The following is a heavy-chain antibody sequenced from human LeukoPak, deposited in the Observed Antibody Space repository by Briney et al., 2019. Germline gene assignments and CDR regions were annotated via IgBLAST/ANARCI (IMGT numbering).Heavy chain of an antibody. D-gene: IGHD3-3*01. CDR1: GFTFSSYA. Sequence: GGSLRLSCAASGFTFSSYAMHWVRQAPGKGLEWVSSISSSSSYIYYADSVKGRFTISRDNAKNSLYPQMNSLRAEDTAVYYCARDPDFWSGYFLYMDVWGKGTTVTVSS. CDR3: ARDPDFWSGYFLYMDV. V-gene: IGHV3-21*01. CDR2: ISSSSSYI. J-gene: IGHJ6*03.